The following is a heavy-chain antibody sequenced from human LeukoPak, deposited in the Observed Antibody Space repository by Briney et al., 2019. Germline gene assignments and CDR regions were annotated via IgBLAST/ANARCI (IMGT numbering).Heavy chain of an antibody. Sequence: GGSLRLSCAASGFNLNSYLMSWVRQAPGRGLEWVVNIKKDGSEENYLDSVKGRFTVSRDNAKNSLYLQMNSLRGEDTAIYYCARSNPNRNALDLWGQGTMVTISS. D-gene: IGHD1-14*01. J-gene: IGHJ3*01. CDR3: ARSNPNRNALDL. CDR2: IKKDGSEE. CDR1: GFNLNSYL. V-gene: IGHV3-7*01.